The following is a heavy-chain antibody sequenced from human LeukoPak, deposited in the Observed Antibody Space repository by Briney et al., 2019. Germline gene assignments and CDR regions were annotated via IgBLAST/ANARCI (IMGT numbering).Heavy chain of an antibody. D-gene: IGHD3-10*01. CDR2: IYYSGST. Sequence: SETLSLTCTVSGYSISSGYYWGWIRQPPGKGLEWIGYIYYSGSTNYNPSLKSRVTISVDTSKNQFSLKLSSVTAADTAFYYCARDSGGYWGQGTLVTVSS. V-gene: IGHV4-61*01. CDR1: GYSISSGYY. J-gene: IGHJ4*02. CDR3: ARDSGGY.